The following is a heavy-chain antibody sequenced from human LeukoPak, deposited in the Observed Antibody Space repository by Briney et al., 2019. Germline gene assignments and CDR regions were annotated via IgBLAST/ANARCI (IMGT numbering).Heavy chain of an antibody. V-gene: IGHV3-30*18. CDR3: AKDLLSNYDILTGYPGIDY. D-gene: IGHD3-9*01. CDR2: ISYDGSNK. J-gene: IGHJ4*02. Sequence: GGSLRLSCAASGFTFSSYGMHWVRQAPGKGLEWVAVISYDGSNKYCADSVKGRFTISRDNSKNTLYLQMNSLRAEDTAVYYCAKDLLSNYDILTGYPGIDYWGQGTLVTVSS. CDR1: GFTFSSYG.